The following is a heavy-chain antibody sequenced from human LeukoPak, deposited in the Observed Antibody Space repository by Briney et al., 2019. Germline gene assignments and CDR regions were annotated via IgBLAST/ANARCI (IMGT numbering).Heavy chain of an antibody. J-gene: IGHJ4*02. D-gene: IGHD3-10*01. CDR3: RRDPRGFSSGP. Sequence: GGSLRLSCAASGSTFSSCWMHCVRQAPGKGLVWVSRSNNDGSSTSYADSVKGRFTISRDNATQTLYMQMNRLTAEQLAVYYYRRDPRGFSSGPWGQGTMVTVSS. CDR2: SNNDGSST. V-gene: IGHV3-74*01. CDR1: GSTFSSCW.